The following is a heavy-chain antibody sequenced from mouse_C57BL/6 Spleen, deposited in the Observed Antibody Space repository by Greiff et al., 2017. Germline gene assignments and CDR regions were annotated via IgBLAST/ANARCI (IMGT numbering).Heavy chain of an antibody. CDR3: ARGVYGSSYGYFDV. J-gene: IGHJ1*03. Sequence: QVQLQQSGPGLVQPSQSLSITCTVSGFSLTSYGVHWVRQSPGKGLEWLGVIWRGGSTDYNAAFISRLSISKDNSKSQVFFKMNSLQADDTAMYYRARGVYGSSYGYFDVWGTGTTVTVSS. V-gene: IGHV2-2*01. CDR1: GFSLTSYG. D-gene: IGHD1-1*01. CDR2: IWRGGST.